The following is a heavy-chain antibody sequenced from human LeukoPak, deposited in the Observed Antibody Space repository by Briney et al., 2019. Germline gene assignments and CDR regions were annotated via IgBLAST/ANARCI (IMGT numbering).Heavy chain of an antibody. V-gene: IGHV1-24*01. CDR3: ATVRTMVRGVIGYYGMDV. Sequence: ASVKVSCKVSGYTLTEVSMHWVRQAPGKGLEWMGGFDPEDGETIYAQKFQGRVTMTEDTSTDTAYMELSSLRSEDTAVYYCATVRTMVRGVIGYYGMDVWGQGTTVTVSS. J-gene: IGHJ6*02. D-gene: IGHD3-10*01. CDR2: FDPEDGET. CDR1: GYTLTEVS.